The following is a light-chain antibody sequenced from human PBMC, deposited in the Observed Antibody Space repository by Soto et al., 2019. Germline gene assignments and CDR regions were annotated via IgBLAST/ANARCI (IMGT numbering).Light chain of an antibody. Sequence: EFVLTQSPATLSLSPGERATLSCRASQNVRAFLDWYQQKPGQAPRLLIYAASNRATGILDRFSGSGSGTDFTLTISRLEPEDFAVYYCQQYVSSPATFGQGTKVDIK. V-gene: IGKV3-20*01. CDR3: QQYVSSPAT. J-gene: IGKJ1*01. CDR2: AAS. CDR1: QNVRAF.